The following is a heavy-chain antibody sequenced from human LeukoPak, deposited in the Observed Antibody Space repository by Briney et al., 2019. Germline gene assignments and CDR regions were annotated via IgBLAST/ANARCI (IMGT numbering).Heavy chain of an antibody. CDR1: GITLSNYG. CDR3: AKRGVVIRVILVGFHKEAYYFDS. J-gene: IGHJ4*02. CDR2: LSGSGGST. D-gene: IGHD3-22*01. V-gene: IGHV3-23*01. Sequence: GGSLRLSCAVSGITLSNYGMTWVRQAPGKGLEWVAGLSGSGGSTNYADSVKGRFTISRDNAKNTLSLQMNSLRAEDTAVYFCAKRGVVIRVILVGFHKEAYYFDSWGQGVLVTVSS.